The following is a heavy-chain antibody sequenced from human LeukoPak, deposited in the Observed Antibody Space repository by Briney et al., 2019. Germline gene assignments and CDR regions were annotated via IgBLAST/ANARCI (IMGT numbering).Heavy chain of an antibody. J-gene: IGHJ4*02. V-gene: IGHV4-59*11. CDR1: GSSISSHY. Sequence: SETLSLTCTVSGSSISSHYWSWIRQPPGKGLEWIGYIYYSGSTNYNPSLKSRVTISVDTSKNQFSLKLSSVTAADTAVYYCARSGSIWELHIDYWGQGTLVTVSS. CDR2: IYYSGST. CDR3: ARSGSIWELHIDY. D-gene: IGHD1-26*01.